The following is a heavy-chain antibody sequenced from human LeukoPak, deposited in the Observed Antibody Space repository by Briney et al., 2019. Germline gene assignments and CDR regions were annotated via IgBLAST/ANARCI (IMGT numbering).Heavy chain of an antibody. Sequence: ASVKVSCKVSGYTFTSFGISWVRQAPGQGPEWMGWISAYNGNTNYAQKFQGRVTMTTDTSTSTAYMELGSLRSDDTAVYYCASSREQLSGYYYYMDVWGKGTTVTVSS. V-gene: IGHV1-18*01. CDR2: ISAYNGNT. J-gene: IGHJ6*03. CDR1: GYTFTSFG. D-gene: IGHD6-6*01. CDR3: ASSREQLSGYYYYMDV.